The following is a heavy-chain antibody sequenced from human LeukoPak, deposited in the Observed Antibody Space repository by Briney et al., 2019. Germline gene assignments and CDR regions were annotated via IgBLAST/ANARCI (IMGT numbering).Heavy chain of an antibody. CDR1: GFTFSSYA. CDR3: ARDRPDPSYGSGTYDFFDY. J-gene: IGHJ4*02. V-gene: IGHV3-23*01. Sequence: GGSLRLSCGASGFTFSSYAMTWVRQAPGKGLEWVSSISGSGGSTYYADSVKGRFTISRDTSNNTLYLQMNSLRAEDTAVYYCARDRPDPSYGSGTYDFFDYWGQGTLVTVSS. D-gene: IGHD3-10*01. CDR2: ISGSGGST.